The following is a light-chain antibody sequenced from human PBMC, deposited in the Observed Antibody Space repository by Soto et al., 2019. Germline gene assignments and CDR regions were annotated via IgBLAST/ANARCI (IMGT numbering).Light chain of an antibody. Sequence: EIVLTQSPGTLSLSPGERATLSCRASQSVSSYLAWYQQKPGQAPRLLIYDASTRATGISARFSGSGSGTAFTLTISSLEPADFAMYYCQQRSNWPVTFGQGTTVEVK. J-gene: IGKJ1*01. CDR3: QQRSNWPVT. CDR2: DAS. V-gene: IGKV3-11*01. CDR1: QSVSSY.